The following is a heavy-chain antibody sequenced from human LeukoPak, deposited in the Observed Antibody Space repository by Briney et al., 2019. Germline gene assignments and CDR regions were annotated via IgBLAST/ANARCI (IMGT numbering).Heavy chain of an antibody. Sequence: GESLKISCTGSGYSFTSYWIGWVRQMPGKGLEWMGIIYPGDSDTRYSPSFQGQVTISADKSISTAYLQWSSLKASDTAMYYCALMPATGGYYFDYWGQGTLVTVSS. J-gene: IGHJ4*02. D-gene: IGHD6-13*01. CDR2: IYPGDSDT. CDR1: GYSFTSYW. V-gene: IGHV5-51*01. CDR3: ALMPATGGYYFDY.